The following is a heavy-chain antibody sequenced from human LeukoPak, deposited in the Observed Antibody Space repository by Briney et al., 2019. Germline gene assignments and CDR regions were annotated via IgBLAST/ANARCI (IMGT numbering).Heavy chain of an antibody. CDR3: ARGYYYDSSGYYYRDAFDI. J-gene: IGHJ3*02. CDR1: GYTFTGYY. V-gene: IGHV1-2*02. CDR2: INPNSGGT. Sequence: ASVKVSCKASGYTFTGYYMHWVRRAPGQGLEWMGWINPNSGGTNYAQKFQGRVTMTRDTSISTAYMELSRLRSDDTAVYYCARGYYYDSSGYYYRDAFDIWGQGTMVTVSS. D-gene: IGHD3-22*01.